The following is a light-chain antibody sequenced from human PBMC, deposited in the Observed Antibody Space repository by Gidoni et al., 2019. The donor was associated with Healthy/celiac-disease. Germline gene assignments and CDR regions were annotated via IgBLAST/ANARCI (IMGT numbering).Light chain of an antibody. V-gene: IGKV3-15*01. CDR3: QQYNNWPFT. CDR1: QSVRSN. CDR2: GSS. J-gene: IGKJ4*01. Sequence: EIVMTQSPATLSVSPGERATLSCRSSQSVRSNLAWYQQKPCQAPRLLIYGSSTRATGIPARFSGSGSVTEFTLTISSLQSEDFAVYYCQQYNNWPFTFGGGTKVEIK.